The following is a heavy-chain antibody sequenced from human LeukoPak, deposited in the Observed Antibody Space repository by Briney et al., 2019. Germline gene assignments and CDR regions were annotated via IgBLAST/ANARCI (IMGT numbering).Heavy chain of an antibody. J-gene: IGHJ4*02. D-gene: IGHD2-15*01. CDR1: GFAFSPYG. Sequence: PGGSLRLSCAASGFAFSPYGMHWVRLAPGKGLEWVALIWYDGNNEYYADSVKGRFTISRDNSKNTLYLQMNILRAEDTAVYYCARDRLAGDSGGTCCDYFDYWGQGTLVTVSS. CDR2: IWYDGNNE. CDR3: ARDRLAGDSGGTCCDYFDY. V-gene: IGHV3-33*01.